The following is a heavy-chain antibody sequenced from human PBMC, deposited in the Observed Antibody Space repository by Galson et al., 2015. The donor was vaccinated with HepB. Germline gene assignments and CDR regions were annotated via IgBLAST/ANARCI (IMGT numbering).Heavy chain of an antibody. CDR2: ISGSGGST. J-gene: IGHJ6*02. Sequence: SLRLSCAASGFTFSSYAMSWVRQAPGKGLEWVSAISGSGGSTYYADSVKGRFTISRDNSKNTLYLQMNSLRAEDTAVYYCARDEGSGWHYYYGMDVWGQGTTVTVSS. V-gene: IGHV3-23*01. D-gene: IGHD6-19*01. CDR3: ARDEGSGWHYYYGMDV. CDR1: GFTFSSYA.